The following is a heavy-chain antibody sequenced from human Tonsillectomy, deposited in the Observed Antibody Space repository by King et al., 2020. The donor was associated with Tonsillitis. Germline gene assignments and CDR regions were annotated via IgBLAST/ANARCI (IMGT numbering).Heavy chain of an antibody. CDR3: AKAYFWSGYYEADDAFDI. CDR2: ISGSGGST. D-gene: IGHD3-3*01. CDR1: GFTFSSYA. J-gene: IGHJ3*02. V-gene: IGHV3-23*04. Sequence: VQLVESGGGLVQPGGSLRLSCAASGFTFSSYAMSWVRQAPGKGLEWVSAISGSGGSTYYADSVKGRFTISRDNSKNTLYLQMNSLRAEDTAVYYCAKAYFWSGYYEADDAFDIWGQGTMVTVSS.